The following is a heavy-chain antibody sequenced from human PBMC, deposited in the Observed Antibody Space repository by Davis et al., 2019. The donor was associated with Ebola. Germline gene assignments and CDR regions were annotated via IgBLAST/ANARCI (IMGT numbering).Heavy chain of an antibody. CDR2: INPSGGGT. CDR1: GYTFTSYF. D-gene: IGHD3-9*01. V-gene: IGHV1-46*01. CDR3: ASRRLVDFDY. J-gene: IGHJ4*02. Sequence: ASVKVSCKASGYTFTSYFMHWVRQAPGQGLEWMGVINPSGGGTTYAQKFQGRVTLTRDTSASTVYMVLSSLRSEDTAVYYCASRRLVDFDYWGQGTLVTVSS.